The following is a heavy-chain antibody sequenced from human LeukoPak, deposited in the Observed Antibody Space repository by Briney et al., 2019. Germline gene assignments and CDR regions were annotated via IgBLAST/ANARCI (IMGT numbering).Heavy chain of an antibody. Sequence: ASVKVSCKASGYTFTSYDINWVRQATGQGLEWVGWMNPNSGNTGYAQKFQGRVTITRNTSISTAYMELSSLRSEDTAVYYCARVRHRGSGCLGYWGQGTLVTVSS. CDR2: MNPNSGNT. D-gene: IGHD6-19*01. CDR3: ARVRHRGSGCLGY. J-gene: IGHJ4*02. V-gene: IGHV1-8*03. CDR1: GYTFTSYD.